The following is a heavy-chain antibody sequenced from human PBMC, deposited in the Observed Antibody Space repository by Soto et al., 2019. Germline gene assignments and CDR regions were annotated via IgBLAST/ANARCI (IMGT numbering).Heavy chain of an antibody. V-gene: IGHV4-4*07. Sequence: SETLSLTCTVSGASMNSYHWSWIRQPAGKGLEWIGHIHSSGSTNYNPSLKSRVTMSVDTSKNQFSLRLMSLTAADTAVYYCARDQGVAAAGITWFDPWGQGSLVTVSS. CDR1: GASMNSYH. J-gene: IGHJ5*02. CDR3: ARDQGVAAAGITWFDP. CDR2: IHSSGST. D-gene: IGHD6-13*01.